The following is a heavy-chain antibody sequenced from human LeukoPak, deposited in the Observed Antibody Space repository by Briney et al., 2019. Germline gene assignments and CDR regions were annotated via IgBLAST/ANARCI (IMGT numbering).Heavy chain of an antibody. Sequence: SVKVSCKACGGTFSSYAISWVRQAPGQGLEWMGRILPILGIANYAQKFQDRVTITADKSTSTAYMELSSLRSEDTAVYYCARDQNSGSYYYYYGMDVWGQGNTVTVSS. D-gene: IGHD1-26*01. CDR1: GGTFSSYA. CDR3: ARDQNSGSYYYYYGMDV. CDR2: ILPILGIA. J-gene: IGHJ6*02. V-gene: IGHV1-69*04.